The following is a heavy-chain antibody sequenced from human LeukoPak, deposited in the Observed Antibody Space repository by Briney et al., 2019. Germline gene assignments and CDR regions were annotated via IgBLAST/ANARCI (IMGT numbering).Heavy chain of an antibody. D-gene: IGHD1-1*01. CDR1: GYSFTSYY. CDR2: INPSGGST. V-gene: IGHV1-46*01. Sequence: ASVKVSCKASGYSFTSYYMHWVRQAPGQGLEWMGIINPSGGSTSFAQKFQGRVTMTRDTSTTTVYMELSGLRSEDAAVYYCAGIATGHGATGYNYWGQGTLVTVSS. CDR3: AGIATGHGATGYNY. J-gene: IGHJ4*02.